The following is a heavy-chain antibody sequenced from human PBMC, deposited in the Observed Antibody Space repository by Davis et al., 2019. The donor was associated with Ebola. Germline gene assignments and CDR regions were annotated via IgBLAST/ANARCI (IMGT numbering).Heavy chain of an antibody. CDR2: IYPDDSDT. D-gene: IGHD1-26*01. V-gene: IGHV5-51*01. J-gene: IGHJ4*02. CDR3: ARLFKTYYYFDY. CDR1: GYTFSTYW. Sequence: GESLKISCEGSGYTFSTYWIAWVRQMPGKGLEWLGIIYPDDSDTRYSPSFQGQVTISADKSISTAYLQWSSLRASDTAMYYCARLFKTYYYFDYWGQGTLVTVSS.